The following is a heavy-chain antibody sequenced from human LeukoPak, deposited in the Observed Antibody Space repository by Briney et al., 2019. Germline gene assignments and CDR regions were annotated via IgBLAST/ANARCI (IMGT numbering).Heavy chain of an antibody. CDR1: GFTFNKYW. CDR2: MRQDGGEI. D-gene: IGHD2-8*01. CDR3: ARIMDLLGVPFDF. V-gene: IGHV3-7*01. Sequence: PGGSLRLSCVVSGFTFNKYWMSWVRQAPGKGLEWVATMRQDGGEIYYVDSGRGRLTISRDNGRNSLYLQMNSLRAEDTAMYYCARIMDLLGVPFDFWGQGTLVTVSS. J-gene: IGHJ4*02.